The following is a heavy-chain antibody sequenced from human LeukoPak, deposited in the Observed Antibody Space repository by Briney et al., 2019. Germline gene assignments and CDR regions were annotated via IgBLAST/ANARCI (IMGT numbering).Heavy chain of an antibody. CDR1: GFSFSSYA. CDR2: ISSGGDRT. J-gene: IGHJ4*02. Sequence: QTGGSLRLSCAATGFSFSSYALSWVRQAPGKGLEWVSAISSGGDRTYYADSVTGRFTISRDNSKNMLFLPMSSLRAEDAAMSYCTREAIATGYAYDWGQGTLVTVFS. V-gene: IGHV3-23*01. D-gene: IGHD3-16*01. CDR3: TREAIATGYAYD.